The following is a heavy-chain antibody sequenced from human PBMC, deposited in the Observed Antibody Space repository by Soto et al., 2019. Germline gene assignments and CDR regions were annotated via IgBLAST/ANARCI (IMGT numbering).Heavy chain of an antibody. CDR2: IIPIFGTT. CDR1: GGTFSSYA. V-gene: IGHV1-69*15. J-gene: IGHJ6*02. Sequence: QVQLVQSGAEVKKPGSSVKVSCKASGGTFSSYAITWVRQAPGQGLEWMGRIIPIFGTTNYAQKFQGRVTITADDSTSTAYMDLSSLRSDDTAVYYCAKSPDPYSSSNYYYYGMDVWGQGTTVTVS. CDR3: AKSPDPYSSSNYYYYGMDV. D-gene: IGHD6-6*01.